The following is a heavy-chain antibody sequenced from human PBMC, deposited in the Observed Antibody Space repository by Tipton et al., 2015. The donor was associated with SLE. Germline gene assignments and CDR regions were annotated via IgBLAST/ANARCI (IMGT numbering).Heavy chain of an antibody. CDR1: GGSISGYY. CDR2: IYYSGST. Sequence: TLSLTCTVSGGSISGYYWSWIRQPPGKGLEWIGYIYYSGSTYYNPSLKSRVTISVDTSKNQFSLKLSSVTAADTAVYYCARHSSSWYKDWFDPWGQGTLVTVSS. CDR3: ARHSSSWYKDWFDP. V-gene: IGHV4-59*04. J-gene: IGHJ5*02. D-gene: IGHD6-13*01.